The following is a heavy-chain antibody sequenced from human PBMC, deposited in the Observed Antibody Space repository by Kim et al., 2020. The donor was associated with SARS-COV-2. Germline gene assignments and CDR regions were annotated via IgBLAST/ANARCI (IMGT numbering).Heavy chain of an antibody. J-gene: IGHJ4*02. Sequence: GRTNYRPSLKSRITISLDTSKNQFSLKLRSVTAADTAVYYCASDFTDYFDDWGQGILVTVSS. CDR3: ASDFTDYFDD. CDR2: GRT. V-gene: IGHV4-59*01.